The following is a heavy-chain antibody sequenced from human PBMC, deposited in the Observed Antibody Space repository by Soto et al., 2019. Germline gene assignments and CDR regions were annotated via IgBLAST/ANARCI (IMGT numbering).Heavy chain of an antibody. V-gene: IGHV3-30*18. CDR2: ISYDGSNK. CDR1: GFTFSSYG. D-gene: IGHD3-22*01. CDR3: AKDPSSVVITTWGYFDY. Sequence: QVQLVESGGGVVQPGRSLRLSCAASGFTFSSYGMHWVRQAPGKGLEWVAVISYDGSNKYYADSVKGRFTISRDNSKNTLYLQMNRLRAEDTAVYYCAKDPSSVVITTWGYFDYGGQGTLVTVSS. J-gene: IGHJ4*02.